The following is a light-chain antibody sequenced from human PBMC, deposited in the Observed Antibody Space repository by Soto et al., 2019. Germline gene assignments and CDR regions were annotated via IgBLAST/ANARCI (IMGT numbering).Light chain of an antibody. CDR2: GAS. CDR3: QQYNNWPRT. CDR1: QSVGGD. Sequence: ETVMTQSPATLSVSPGERATLSCRASQSVGGDLAWYQQNPGQAPRLLIYGASTRASGIPARFSGSGSATEFTLTISSLQSEDFAVYYCQQYNNWPRTFGQGTKVEIK. V-gene: IGKV3-15*01. J-gene: IGKJ1*01.